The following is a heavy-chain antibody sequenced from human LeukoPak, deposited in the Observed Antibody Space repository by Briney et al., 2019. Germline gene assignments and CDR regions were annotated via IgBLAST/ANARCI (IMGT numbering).Heavy chain of an antibody. CDR3: AKDPRVATIEIFDY. D-gene: IGHD5-12*01. J-gene: IGHJ4*02. CDR1: GFTFSSYA. V-gene: IGHV3-23*01. Sequence: SGGSLRLSCAASGFTFSSYAMSWVRQAPGKGLEWVSAISGGGGATYYADSVKGRFTISRDNSKNPLYLQMHSLRAEDTAVYYCAKDPRVATIEIFDYWGQGTLVTVSS. CDR2: ISGGGGAT.